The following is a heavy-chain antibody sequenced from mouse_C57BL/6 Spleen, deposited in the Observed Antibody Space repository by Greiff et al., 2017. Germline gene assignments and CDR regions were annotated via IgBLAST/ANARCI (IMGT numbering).Heavy chain of an antibody. CDR2: ISSGGSYT. D-gene: IGHD1-1*01. J-gene: IGHJ2*01. CDR1: GFTFSSYG. CDR3: ARRTYGSSLGDFDY. Sequence: EVQRVESGGDLVKPGGSLKLSCAASGFTFSSYGMSWVRQTPDKRLEWVATISSGGSYTYYPDSVKGRFTISRDNAKNTLYLQMSSLKSEDTAMXYCARRTYGSSLGDFDYWGQGTTLTVSS. V-gene: IGHV5-6*01.